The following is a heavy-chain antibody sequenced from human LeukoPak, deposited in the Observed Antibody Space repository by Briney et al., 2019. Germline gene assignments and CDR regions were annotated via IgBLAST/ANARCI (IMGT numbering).Heavy chain of an antibody. CDR1: GFTFSSYA. J-gene: IGHJ4*02. D-gene: IGHD3-10*01. CDR2: ISYDGSNK. Sequence: GRSLRLSCAASGFTFSSYATHWVRQAPGKGLEWVAVISYDGSNKYYADSVKGRFTISRDNSKNTLYLQMNSLRAEDTAVYYCARDLIWFGELLLDYWGQGTLVTVSS. CDR3: ARDLIWFGELLLDY. V-gene: IGHV3-30*04.